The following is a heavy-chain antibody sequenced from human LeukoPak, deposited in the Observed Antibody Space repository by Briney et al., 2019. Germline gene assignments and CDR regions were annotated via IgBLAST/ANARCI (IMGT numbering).Heavy chain of an antibody. CDR2: IIPILGIA. CDR3: ARGASGGSSDY. Sequence: SVKVSRKASGGTFSSYAISWVRQAPGQGLEWMGRIIPILGIANYAQKFQGRVTITADKSTSTAYMELSSLRSEDTAVYYCARGASGGSSDYWGQGTLVTVSS. CDR1: GGTFSSYA. V-gene: IGHV1-69*04. D-gene: IGHD3-16*01. J-gene: IGHJ4*02.